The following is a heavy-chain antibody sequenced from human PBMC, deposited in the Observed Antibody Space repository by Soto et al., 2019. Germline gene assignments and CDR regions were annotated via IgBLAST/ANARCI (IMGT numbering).Heavy chain of an antibody. CDR3: AKERYSGYYDY. CDR2: IWYDGSNK. Sequence: GGSLRLSCAASGFTFSSYGMHWVRQAPGKGLEWVAVIWYDGSNKYYADSVKGRFTISRDNSKNTLYLQMNSLRAEDTAVYYCAKERYSGYYDYWGQGTLVTVSS. J-gene: IGHJ4*02. CDR1: GFTFSSYG. V-gene: IGHV3-33*06. D-gene: IGHD3-22*01.